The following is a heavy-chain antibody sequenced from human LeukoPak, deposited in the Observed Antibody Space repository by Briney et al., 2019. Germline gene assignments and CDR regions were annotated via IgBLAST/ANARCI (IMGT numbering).Heavy chain of an antibody. Sequence: GSLRLSCVASGSGFTFSGFWMGWVRQAPGERLEWVANIKGDGSETYYVDSVKGRFTISRDNVKNSVYLQMNSLRADDTSLYRCAREAYCGGPSCFAVNYMDVWGKGTTVTVSS. J-gene: IGHJ6*03. D-gene: IGHD2-21*01. CDR2: IKGDGSET. CDR1: GSGFTFSGFW. V-gene: IGHV3-7*01. CDR3: AREAYCGGPSCFAVNYMDV.